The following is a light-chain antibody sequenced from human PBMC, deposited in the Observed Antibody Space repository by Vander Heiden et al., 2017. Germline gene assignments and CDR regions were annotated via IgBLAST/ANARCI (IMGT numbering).Light chain of an antibody. Sequence: DIQMTQSPSSLSASVGDRVTITCRASQSISSYLNWYQQKPGKAPKLLINAASSLQRGVPSRFSGSGSGTDFTLTISSLQPEDFATYYCQQSYSTSPFTFGPGTKVDIK. CDR1: QSISSY. V-gene: IGKV1-39*01. CDR3: QQSYSTSPFT. CDR2: AAS. J-gene: IGKJ3*01.